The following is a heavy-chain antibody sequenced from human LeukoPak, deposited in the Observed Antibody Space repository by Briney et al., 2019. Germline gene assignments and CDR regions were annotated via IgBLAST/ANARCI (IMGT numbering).Heavy chain of an antibody. CDR3: ATLPRPYDILTGHDY. J-gene: IGHJ4*02. V-gene: IGHV4-59*08. CDR1: GGSISSYY. Sequence: RASETLSLTCTVSGGSISSYYWSWIRQPPGKGLEWIGYIYYSGSTNYNPSLKSRVTISVDTSKNQFSLKLSSVTAADTAVYYCATLPRPYDILTGHDYWGQGTLVTVSS. D-gene: IGHD3-9*01. CDR2: IYYSGST.